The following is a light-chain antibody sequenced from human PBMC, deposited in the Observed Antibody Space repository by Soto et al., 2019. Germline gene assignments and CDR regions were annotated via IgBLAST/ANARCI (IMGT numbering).Light chain of an antibody. J-gene: IGKJ1*01. CDR1: QSVSSSY. Sequence: EIVLTQSPGTLSLSPGERATLSCRASQSVSSSYLAWYQQKPGQAPRLLIYGASSRANGIPDRFSGSGSGTHFTLTIRSLEPEDFAVYYCQQYGSSPKTFGQGTKVEIK. V-gene: IGKV3-20*01. CDR3: QQYGSSPKT. CDR2: GAS.